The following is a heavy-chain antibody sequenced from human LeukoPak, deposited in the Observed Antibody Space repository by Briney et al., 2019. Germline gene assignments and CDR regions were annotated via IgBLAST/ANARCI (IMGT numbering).Heavy chain of an antibody. V-gene: IGHV1-2*04. CDR1: GYTFSDYY. CDR3: ARDLSRFGELRAWYNFDY. Sequence: ASVKVSCKASGYTFSDYYIHWVRQAPGQGLEWMGWINPNSGGTNYAQKFQGWVTMTRDTSISTAYMELSRLRSDDTAVYYCARDLSRFGELRAWYNFDYWGQGTLVTVSS. CDR2: INPNSGGT. J-gene: IGHJ4*02. D-gene: IGHD3-10*01.